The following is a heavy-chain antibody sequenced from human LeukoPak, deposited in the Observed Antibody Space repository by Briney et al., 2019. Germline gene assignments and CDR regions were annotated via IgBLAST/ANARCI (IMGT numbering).Heavy chain of an antibody. J-gene: IGHJ5*02. Sequence: ASVKVSCKASGYTFTGYYMHWVRQAPGQGLEWMGWINPNSGGTNYAQKFQGRVTMTRDTSISTAYMELSRLRSDDTAVYYCARGNGVAAGYRFDPWGQGTLVTVSS. CDR3: ARGNGVAAGYRFDP. CDR1: GYTFTGYY. CDR2: INPNSGGT. V-gene: IGHV1-2*02. D-gene: IGHD6-13*01.